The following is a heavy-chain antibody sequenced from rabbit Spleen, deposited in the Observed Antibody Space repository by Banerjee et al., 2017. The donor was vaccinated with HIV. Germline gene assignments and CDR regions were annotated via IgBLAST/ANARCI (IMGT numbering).Heavy chain of an antibody. D-gene: IGHD3-1*01. Sequence: QLVESGGGLVQPGGSLKLSCKASGFDFSSYGVSWVRQAPGKGLEWIGIIYAGRGIIYYATWVNGRFTISSDNAQNTVDLQLNSLTAADTATYFCARDSWSFNLWGPGTLVTVS. CDR1: GFDFSSYG. CDR3: ARDSWSFNL. V-gene: IGHV1S7*01. J-gene: IGHJ4*01. CDR2: IYAGRGII.